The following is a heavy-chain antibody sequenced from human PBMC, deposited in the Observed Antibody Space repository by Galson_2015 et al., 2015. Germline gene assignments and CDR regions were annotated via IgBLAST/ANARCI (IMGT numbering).Heavy chain of an antibody. Sequence: SETLSLTCTVSGDSISSRSYYSAWLRQPPGKGLEWIGSIYYSANTFNNPSLKGRAPISVDTSTHQVTLELSSVSAADTAVYYCARNTYDIWTGYPLYYFDCWGQGTLVSVSS. D-gene: IGHD3-9*01. V-gene: IGHV4-39*01. CDR1: GDSISSRSYY. CDR3: ARNTYDIWTGYPLYYFDC. CDR2: IYYSANT. J-gene: IGHJ4*02.